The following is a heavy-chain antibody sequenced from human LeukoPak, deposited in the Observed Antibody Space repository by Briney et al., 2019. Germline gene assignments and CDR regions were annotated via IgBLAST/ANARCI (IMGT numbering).Heavy chain of an antibody. CDR3: TTVMSSDRYNLCDY. CDR2: ISPDGSTP. Sequence: GGCLRDSSAHPGVTFTRDRMRTVCPGLGKGRMCVSRISPDGSTPLYADSVKGRFTIARDNAKNTLYLQMNSLGAEDTAVYYCTTVMSSDRYNLCDYWGQGTLVTVSS. J-gene: IGHJ4*02. CDR1: GVTFTRDR. V-gene: IGHV3-74*03. D-gene: IGHD6-25*01.